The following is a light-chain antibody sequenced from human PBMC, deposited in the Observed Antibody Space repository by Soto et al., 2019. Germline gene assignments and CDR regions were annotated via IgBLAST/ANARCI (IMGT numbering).Light chain of an antibody. V-gene: IGKV3-15*01. J-gene: IGKJ4*01. Sequence: EIVMTQSPATLSVSPGERATLSCRASQGISSTLAWYQQKPGQTPKLLIYDAPTRATGVPARFSGGGSGTEFTLTINSLQSEDFAVYYCQRYNRWPLSFGGGTKVDIK. CDR1: QGISST. CDR2: DAP. CDR3: QRYNRWPLS.